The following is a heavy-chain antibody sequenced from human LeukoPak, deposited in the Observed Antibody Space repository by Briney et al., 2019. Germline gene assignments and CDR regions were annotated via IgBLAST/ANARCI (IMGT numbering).Heavy chain of an antibody. J-gene: IGHJ5*02. CDR3: ARHLSAAWWYSDHWFDP. D-gene: IGHD2-15*01. CDR2: IYYSGST. CDR1: GYSMTRGYH. Sequence: SGTLSLTCTVPGYSMTRGYHWGWIRQPPGKGLEWIGYIYYSGSTNYNPSLKSRVTISVDTSKNQFSLKLSSVTAADTAVYYCARHLSAAWWYSDHWFDPWGQGTLVTVSS. V-gene: IGHV4-59*08.